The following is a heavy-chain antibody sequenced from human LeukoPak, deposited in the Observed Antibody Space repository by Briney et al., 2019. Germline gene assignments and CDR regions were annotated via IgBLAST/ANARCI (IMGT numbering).Heavy chain of an antibody. CDR2: ISASGHYI. D-gene: IGHD2-2*01. J-gene: IGHJ6*03. CDR1: GFTFRSFA. Sequence: GGSLRLSCEASGFTFRSFAMSWVRQAPGKGLEWLSGISASGHYIYQADSVKGRFTISRDNSKNTLYIEFNSLRVEDTAVYYCARDGSWGDYQFYFYMDVWGKGTRVTVSS. CDR3: ARDGSWGDYQFYFYMDV. V-gene: IGHV3-23*01.